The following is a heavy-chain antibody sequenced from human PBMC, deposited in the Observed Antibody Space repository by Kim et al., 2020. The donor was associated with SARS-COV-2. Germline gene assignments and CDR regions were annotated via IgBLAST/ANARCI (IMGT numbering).Heavy chain of an antibody. CDR3: AKGDSSGYYPSWYFDY. D-gene: IGHD3-22*01. Sequence: DSVKGRFTISRDNSKNTLYLTMNRLSGEDTAVYYCAKGDSSGYYPSWYFDYWGQGTLVTVSS. V-gene: IGHV3-23*01. J-gene: IGHJ4*01.